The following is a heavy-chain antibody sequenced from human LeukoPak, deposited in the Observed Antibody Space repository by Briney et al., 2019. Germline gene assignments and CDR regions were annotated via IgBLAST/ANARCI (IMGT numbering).Heavy chain of an antibody. CDR2: ISSSGSTI. CDR1: GFTFSSYE. Sequence: GGSLRLSCAASGFTFSSYEMNWVRQAPGKGLEWVSYISSSGSTIYYADSVKGRFTMSRDNAKNSLDLQMNSLRAEDTAVYYCAKDISGSYSNWFDPWGRGTLVTVSS. V-gene: IGHV3-48*03. J-gene: IGHJ5*02. D-gene: IGHD1-26*01. CDR3: AKDISGSYSNWFDP.